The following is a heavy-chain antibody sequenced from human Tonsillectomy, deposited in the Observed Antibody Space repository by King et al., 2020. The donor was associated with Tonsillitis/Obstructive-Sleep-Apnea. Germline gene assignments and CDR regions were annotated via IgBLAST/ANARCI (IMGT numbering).Heavy chain of an antibody. CDR1: GFTFSSYG. D-gene: IGHD2-2*01. J-gene: IGHJ6*03. CDR3: ARDDDEYQHMDV. V-gene: IGHV3-33*01. Sequence: VQLVESGGGVVQPGRSLRLSCAASGFTFSSYGMHWVRQAPGKGLEWVAVIWYDGSNKYYADSVKGRFTISRDNSKNTLYLQMNSLRAEDTAVYYCARDDDEYQHMDVWGKGTTVTVSS. CDR2: IWYDGSNK.